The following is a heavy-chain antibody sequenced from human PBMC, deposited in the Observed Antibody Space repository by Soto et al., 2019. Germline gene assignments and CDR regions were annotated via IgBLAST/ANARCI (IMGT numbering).Heavy chain of an antibody. D-gene: IGHD6-6*01. CDR2: ISGSGGST. CDR3: AKDWGSSSITHPLWYFDY. V-gene: IGHV3-23*01. Sequence: EVQLLESGGGLVQPGGSLRLSCAASGFTFSSYAMSWVRQAPGKGLEWVSAISGSGGSTYYADSVKGRFTISRDNSKNTLYLQMNSLRAEDTAVYYCAKDWGSSSITHPLWYFDYWGQGTLVTVSS. J-gene: IGHJ4*02. CDR1: GFTFSSYA.